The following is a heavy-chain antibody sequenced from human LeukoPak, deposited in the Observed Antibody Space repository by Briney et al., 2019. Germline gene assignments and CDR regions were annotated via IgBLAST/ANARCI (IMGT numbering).Heavy chain of an antibody. CDR1: GGSLSSYY. J-gene: IGHJ3*02. CDR3: ARGNYYDSSTYYRAFDI. D-gene: IGHD3-22*01. Sequence: SETLSLTCTVSGGSLSSYYWNWIRQPPGKGLEWIGYIYYSGSTNYNPSLKSRVTISVDTSKNQFSLKLSSVTAADTAVYYCARGNYYDSSTYYRAFDIWGQGTMVTVSS. CDR2: IYYSGST. V-gene: IGHV4-59*01.